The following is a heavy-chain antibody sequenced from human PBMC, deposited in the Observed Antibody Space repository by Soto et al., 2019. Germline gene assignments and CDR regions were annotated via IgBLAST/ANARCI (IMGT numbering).Heavy chain of an antibody. V-gene: IGHV4-4*07. CDR2: VYSSGTT. CDR3: ARDIGSYAYGEGY. J-gene: IGHJ4*02. CDR1: GGSINSSW. Sequence: SETLSLTCSVSGGSINSSWWSWIRQPAGKGLEWIGRVYSSGTTDYNPSLNSRATLSVETSKNQFSLKLSSVTAADTAVYYCARDIGSYAYGEGYWGQGTLVTVSS. D-gene: IGHD3-10*01.